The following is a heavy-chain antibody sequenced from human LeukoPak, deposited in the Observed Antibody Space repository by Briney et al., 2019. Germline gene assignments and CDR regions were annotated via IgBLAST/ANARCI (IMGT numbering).Heavy chain of an antibody. V-gene: IGHV3-48*04. Sequence: PGGSLRLSCAASGFTFSSYSMNWVSQAPGKGLEWVSYISSSGSTIYYADSVKGRFTISRDNAKNSLYLQMNSLRAEDTAVYYCARMPGRMIAWGQGTLVTVSS. CDR3: ARMPGRMIA. D-gene: IGHD3-22*01. CDR2: ISSSGSTI. CDR1: GFTFSSYS. J-gene: IGHJ5*02.